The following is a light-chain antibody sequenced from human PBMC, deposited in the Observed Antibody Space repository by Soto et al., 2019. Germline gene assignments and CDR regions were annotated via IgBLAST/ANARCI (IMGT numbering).Light chain of an antibody. CDR2: WAS. J-gene: IGKJ1*01. Sequence: DVVLTQSPDALALSLGERATISCKSSQTLLYASSNKKYLAWYQQKPGQPPKLVIYWASTRESGVPSRFSGSGSGTEFTLTISSLQPDDFATYYCQQYDTNSRTFGQGTKVDIK. CDR1: QTLLYASSNKKY. V-gene: IGKV4-1*01. CDR3: QQYDTNSRT.